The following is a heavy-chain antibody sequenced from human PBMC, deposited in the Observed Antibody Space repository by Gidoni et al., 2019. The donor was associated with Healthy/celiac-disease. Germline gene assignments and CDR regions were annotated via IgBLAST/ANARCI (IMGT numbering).Heavy chain of an antibody. CDR2: IYYSGST. V-gene: IGHV4-39*01. D-gene: IGHD3-3*01. J-gene: IGHJ4*02. Sequence: SIYYSGSTYYNPSLKSRVTISVDTSKNQFSLKLSSVTAADTAVYYCASGGVLRFSFDYWGQGTLVTVSS. CDR3: ASGGVLRFSFDY.